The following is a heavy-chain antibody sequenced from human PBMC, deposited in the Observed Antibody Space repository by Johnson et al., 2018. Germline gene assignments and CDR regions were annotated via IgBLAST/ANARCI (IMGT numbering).Heavy chain of an antibody. CDR1: GFTFDDYA. CDR2: ISWNSGSI. V-gene: IGHV3-9*01. J-gene: IGHJ6*02. CDR3: AKRSGHSSAKKGGMDV. D-gene: IGHD3-22*01. Sequence: CAASGFTFDDYAMHWVRQAPGKGLEWVSGISWNSGSIGYADSVKGRFTISRDNSKNTLYPQMNSLRAEDTAVYYCAKRSGHSSAKKGGMDVWGQGTTVTVSS.